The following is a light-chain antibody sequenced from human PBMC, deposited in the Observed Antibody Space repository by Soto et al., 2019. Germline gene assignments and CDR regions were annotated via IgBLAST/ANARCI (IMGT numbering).Light chain of an antibody. J-gene: IGKJ5*01. CDR1: QTVSGN. CDR3: QQRSN. CDR2: DAS. V-gene: IGKV3-11*01. Sequence: EIVLTQSPATLSLSPGERATLSCRASQTVSGNYVAWYQQKPGQAPRLLIYDASNRATGIPARFSGSGSGTDFTLTISSLEPEDFAVYYCQQRSNFGQGTRLEIK.